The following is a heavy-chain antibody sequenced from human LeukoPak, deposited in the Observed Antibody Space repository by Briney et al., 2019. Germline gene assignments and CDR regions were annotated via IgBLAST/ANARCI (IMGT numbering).Heavy chain of an antibody. V-gene: IGHV5-51*01. Sequence: AESLKISCKGSGYWFTSYWMAWVRQMPGKGLESMGIIYPGDSNSRNSASFKGQVTISADKSISTAYLQWSSLKASDTAMYYCARGLGYSGSWYFDYWGQGTLVTVSS. D-gene: IGHD6-13*01. CDR2: IYPGDSNS. CDR3: ARGLGYSGSWYFDY. J-gene: IGHJ4*02. CDR1: GYWFTSYW.